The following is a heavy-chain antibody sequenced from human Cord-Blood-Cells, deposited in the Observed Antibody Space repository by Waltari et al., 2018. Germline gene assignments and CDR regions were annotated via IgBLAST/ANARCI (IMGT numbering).Heavy chain of an antibody. D-gene: IGHD3-10*01. J-gene: IGHJ4*02. CDR3: ASNYCGSGSYYDY. Sequence: QVQLVQSGAEVKKPGASVKVSCKASGYTFTSYDIKWVRQDTGQGLEWKGRMNPNRGNTGYTQKFQDRVTMPRNTSISTACMDLSSLRSENTAVYYFASNYCGSGSYYDYWGQGTLVTVSS. CDR2: MNPNRGNT. CDR1: GYTFTSYD. V-gene: IGHV1-8*01.